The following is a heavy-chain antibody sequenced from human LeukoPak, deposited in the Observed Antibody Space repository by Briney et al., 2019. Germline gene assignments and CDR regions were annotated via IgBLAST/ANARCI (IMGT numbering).Heavy chain of an antibody. Sequence: SVKVSCKASGGTFSSYAISWVRQAPGQGLEWKGRIIPILGIANYVQKFQGRVTITADESTSTAYMELSSLRSDDTAVYYCARDQDDIPYYWGQGTLVTVSS. CDR3: ARDQDDIPYY. CDR2: IIPILGIA. J-gene: IGHJ4*02. CDR1: GGTFSSYA. D-gene: IGHD3-9*01. V-gene: IGHV1-69*04.